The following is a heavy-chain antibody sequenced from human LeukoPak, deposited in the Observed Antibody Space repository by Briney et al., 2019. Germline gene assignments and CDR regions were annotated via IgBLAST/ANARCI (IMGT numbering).Heavy chain of an antibody. V-gene: IGHV1-8*01. D-gene: IGHD1-1*01. J-gene: IGHJ6*03. Sequence: ASVKVSCKASGYTFTSYDINWVRQATGQGLEWMGWMNPNSGNTGYAQKFQGRVTMTRNTSISTAYMKLSSLRSEDTAVYYCARDHDGYYYMDVWGKGTTVTVSS. CDR2: MNPNSGNT. CDR3: ARDHDGYYYMDV. CDR1: GYTFTSYD.